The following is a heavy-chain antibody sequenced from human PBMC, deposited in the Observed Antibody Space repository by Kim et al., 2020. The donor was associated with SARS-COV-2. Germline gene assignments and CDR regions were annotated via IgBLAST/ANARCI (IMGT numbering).Heavy chain of an antibody. CDR2: IYTSGNT. D-gene: IGHD2-21*02. Sequence: SETLSLTCTVSGGSINSDTYYWSWVRQPAGKGLEWIGFIYTSGNTYYNPSLNSRVTLSVDTSKNQFSLKLTSVTAADTAVYYCARGFAVVTNYYGMDVWGQGTTVTVSS. CDR1: GGSINSDTYY. V-gene: IGHV4-61*02. CDR3: ARGFAVVTNYYGMDV. J-gene: IGHJ6*02.